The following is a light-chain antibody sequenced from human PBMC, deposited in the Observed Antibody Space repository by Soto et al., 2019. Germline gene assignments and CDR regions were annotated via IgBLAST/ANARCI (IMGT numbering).Light chain of an antibody. CDR2: TTS. V-gene: IGKV1-39*01. CDR3: QQSYTTSYT. J-gene: IGKJ2*01. Sequence: EIQLTQSPASLSSSVGDRVTISCRASQNVIIYLNWYQQKPGKAPNLLIYTTSNLQSGVPARFSGSGSGTDFTLTISLQQPEYFATYYCQQSYTTSYTFGQGTKLEIK. CDR1: QNVIIY.